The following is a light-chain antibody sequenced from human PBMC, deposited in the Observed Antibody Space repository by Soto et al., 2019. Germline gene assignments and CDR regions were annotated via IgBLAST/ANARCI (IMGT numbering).Light chain of an antibody. J-gene: IGKJ5*01. CDR1: QSLVHSDGIAY. CDR3: MQGTHWPIT. V-gene: IGKV2-30*02. CDR2: KVS. Sequence: DVVMTQCPLSLPGTLGQPSSISCRSNQSLVHSDGIAYFSWFQQRPGRSPRRLIYKVSNRDSGVPARFSGSGSGTDFALKISRVEAEDVGVYYCMQGTHWPITFGQGTRLEI.